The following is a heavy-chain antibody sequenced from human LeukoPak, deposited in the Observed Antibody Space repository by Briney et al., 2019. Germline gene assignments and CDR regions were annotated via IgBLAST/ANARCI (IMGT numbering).Heavy chain of an antibody. CDR2: ISGSGGST. Sequence: GGTLRLSCAASGFTFSSYGMSWVRQAPGKGLEWVSAISGSGGSTYYADSVKGRFTISRDNSRNTLYLQMNSLRAEDTAVYYCAKDAYYGSGSYYPRKDYYMDVWGKGTTVTISS. CDR1: GFTFSSYG. V-gene: IGHV3-23*01. CDR3: AKDAYYGSGSYYPRKDYYMDV. D-gene: IGHD3-10*01. J-gene: IGHJ6*03.